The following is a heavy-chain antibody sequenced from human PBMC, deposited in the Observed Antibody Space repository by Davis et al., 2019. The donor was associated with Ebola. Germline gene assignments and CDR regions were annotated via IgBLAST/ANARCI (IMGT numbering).Heavy chain of an antibody. CDR1: GGSFSGYY. Sequence: SETLSLTCAVYGGSFSGYYWSWIRQPPGKGLEWIGEINHSGSTNYNPSLKSRVTISVDTSKNQFSLKLSSVTAADTAVYYCARENYDILTGYVDYWGQGTLVTVSS. D-gene: IGHD3-9*01. CDR3: ARENYDILTGYVDY. J-gene: IGHJ4*02. CDR2: INHSGST. V-gene: IGHV4-34*01.